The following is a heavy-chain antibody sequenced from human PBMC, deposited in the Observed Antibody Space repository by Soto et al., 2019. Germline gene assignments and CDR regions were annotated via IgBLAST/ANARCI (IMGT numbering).Heavy chain of an antibody. CDR3: XXXXXXXXVTPG. V-gene: IGHV1-18*01. Sequence: QVQLVQSGAEVKKPGASVKVSCKASGYTFTSYGISWVRQAPGXGLEWMGWISAYNGNTNYAQKLQGRVTMTTDTXXXXXXXXXXXXXXXXXXXXXXXXXXXXXXVTPGWGQGTLVTVSS. J-gene: IGHJ4*02. D-gene: IGHD2-21*02. CDR1: GYTFTSYG. CDR2: ISAYNGNT.